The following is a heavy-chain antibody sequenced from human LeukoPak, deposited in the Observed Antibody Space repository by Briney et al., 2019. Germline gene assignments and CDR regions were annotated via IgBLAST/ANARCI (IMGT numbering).Heavy chain of an antibody. J-gene: IGHJ6*03. CDR3: ARTTEGGYTYDYSYYYYMDV. Sequence: GGSLRLSCAASGFTFSSYGMHWVRQAPGKGLEWVAFIRYDGSNKYYADSVKGRFTISRDNSKNTLYLQMNSLRAEDTAVYYCARTTEGGYTYDYSYYYYMDVWGKGTTVTISS. D-gene: IGHD5-18*01. V-gene: IGHV3-30*02. CDR2: IRYDGSNK. CDR1: GFTFSSYG.